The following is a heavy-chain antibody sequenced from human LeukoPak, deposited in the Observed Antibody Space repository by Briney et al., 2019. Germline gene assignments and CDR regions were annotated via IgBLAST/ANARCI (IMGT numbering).Heavy chain of an antibody. J-gene: IGHJ4*02. V-gene: IGHV3-7*01. D-gene: IGHD2-8*01. Sequence: PGGSLRLSCAASGFTFSSYWMSWVRQAPGKGLEWVANIKQDGSEKYYVDSVKGRFTISRDNAKNSLYLQMNSLRAEDTAVYYCARDELPRGCTNGVCYIVFDYWGQGTLVTVSS. CDR1: GFTFSSYW. CDR3: ARDELPRGCTNGVCYIVFDY. CDR2: IKQDGSEK.